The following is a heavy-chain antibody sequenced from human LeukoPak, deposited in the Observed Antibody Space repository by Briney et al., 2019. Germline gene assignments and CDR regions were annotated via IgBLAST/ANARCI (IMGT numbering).Heavy chain of an antibody. CDR3: ARGVYIAAAQYGY. CDR1: GGSISSHY. Sequence: SETLSLTCTVSGGSISSHYWSWIRQPPGKGLEWVGYIYYSGTTNYNPSLKSRVTISVDTSKNQFSLRLSSVTAADTAVYYCARGVYIAAAQYGYWGQGTLVTVSS. V-gene: IGHV4-59*11. D-gene: IGHD6-13*01. CDR2: IYYSGTT. J-gene: IGHJ4*02.